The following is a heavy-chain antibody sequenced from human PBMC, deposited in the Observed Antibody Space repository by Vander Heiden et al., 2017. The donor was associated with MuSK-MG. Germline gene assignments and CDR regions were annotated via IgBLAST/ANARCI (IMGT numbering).Heavy chain of an antibody. Sequence: VQLVESGGGFVQPGGSLRLSCAASKFTFSSYYMAGGRQAPGKGLEWVDNIKEDGSETYYGESPRGRFTISRDNAKNSLDLQMHSLRVEDTAVYYGARDARRGGDFDWWGQGTLVTVSS. J-gene: IGHJ4*02. CDR1: KFTFSSYY. CDR3: ARDARRGGDFDW. CDR2: IKEDGSET. V-gene: IGHV3-7*01. D-gene: IGHD2-15*01.